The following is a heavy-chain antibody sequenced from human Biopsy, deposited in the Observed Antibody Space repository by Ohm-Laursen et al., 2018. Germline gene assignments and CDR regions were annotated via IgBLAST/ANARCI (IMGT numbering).Heavy chain of an antibody. D-gene: IGHD5-24*01. V-gene: IGHV1-18*01. CDR1: GYTFTSYG. CDR3: ARERGGYKRTDY. CDR2: INTYNGNT. Sequence: SVKVSCKPSGYTFTSYGISWVRQAPGQGLEWMGWINTYNGNTNYAQNLQGRVTMTTDTSTSTAYMELRSLRSDDTAVYYCARERGGYKRTDYWGQGTLVTVSS. J-gene: IGHJ4*02.